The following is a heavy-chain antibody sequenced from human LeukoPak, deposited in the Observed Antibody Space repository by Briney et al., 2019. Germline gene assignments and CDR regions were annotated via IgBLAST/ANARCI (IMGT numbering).Heavy chain of an antibody. CDR1: GFTFSSYW. CDR2: INSDGSST. V-gene: IGHV3-74*01. Sequence: GGSLRLSCAASGFTFSSYWIHWVRQAPGKGLVWVSRINSDGSSTTYADSVKGRFTISRDNAENTVYLQMNSLRAEDTAVYFCAREIVAVTNNLDSWGQGTLVTVSS. J-gene: IGHJ4*02. CDR3: AREIVAVTNNLDS. D-gene: IGHD2-15*01.